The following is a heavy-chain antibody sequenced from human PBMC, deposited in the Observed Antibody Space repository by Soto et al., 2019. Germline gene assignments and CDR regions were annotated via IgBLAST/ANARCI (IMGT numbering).Heavy chain of an antibody. V-gene: IGHV4-59*08. CDR1: RYCIRSYY. CDR2: IYYSGST. CDR3: ARLTISLVRGVHNWFDP. D-gene: IGHD3-10*01. J-gene: IGHJ5*02. Sequence: PSETLCLTGSVARYCIRSYYWIWIRQPPAKGLEWIGHIYYSGSTNYNSSLKSRVTISVDTSKNQFSLKLSSVTAADTAVYYCARLTISLVRGVHNWFDPWGHGSLVTVSS.